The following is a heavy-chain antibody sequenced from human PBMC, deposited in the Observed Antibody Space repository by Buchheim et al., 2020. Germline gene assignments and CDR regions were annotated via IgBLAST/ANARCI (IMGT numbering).Heavy chain of an antibody. Sequence: QVQLQESGPGLVKPSGTLSLTCDVSGGSISSNYWWSWVRQPPGMGLEWIGEIYHSGSTNYNPSLKSRVTISVDNSKNQFSLKLTSVTAADTAVYYCARIPYYYYYGLDVWGQGTT. CDR3: ARIPYYYYYGLDV. CDR1: GGSISSNYW. D-gene: IGHD2-21*01. V-gene: IGHV4-4*02. CDR2: IYHSGST. J-gene: IGHJ6*02.